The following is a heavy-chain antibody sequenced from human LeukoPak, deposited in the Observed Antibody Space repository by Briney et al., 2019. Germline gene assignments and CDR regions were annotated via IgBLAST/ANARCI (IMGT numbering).Heavy chain of an antibody. CDR3: ARDLAVAGTNYFDF. D-gene: IGHD6-19*01. J-gene: IGHJ4*02. Sequence: PSGTLSLTCSVSGDSISTNEWWSWVRQPPGKGLEWIGEAFHSGSTNYNPSLKSRVTISIDKSKNQFSLEVTSVTAADTAIYYCARDLAVAGTNYFDFWGQGVLVTVSS. CDR2: AFHSGST. V-gene: IGHV4-4*02. CDR1: GDSISTNEW.